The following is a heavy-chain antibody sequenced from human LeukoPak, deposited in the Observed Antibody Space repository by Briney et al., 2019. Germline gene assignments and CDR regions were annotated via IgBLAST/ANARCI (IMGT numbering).Heavy chain of an antibody. CDR2: INPNSGGT. V-gene: IGHV1-2*06. D-gene: IGHD2-2*01. J-gene: IGHJ4*02. CDR3: ARDLNAWYQLLFY. Sequence: GASVNVSCKASGYTFTGYYMHWVRQAPGQGLEWMGRINPNSGGTNYAQKFQGRVTMTRDTSISTAYMELSRLRSDDTAVYYCARDLNAWYQLLFYWGQGTLVTVSS. CDR1: GYTFTGYY.